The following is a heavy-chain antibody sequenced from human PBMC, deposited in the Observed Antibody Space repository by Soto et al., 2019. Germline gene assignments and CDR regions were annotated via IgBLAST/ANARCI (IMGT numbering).Heavy chain of an antibody. D-gene: IGHD3-10*01. CDR2: IYYSGST. CDR1: GGSISSGGYY. CDR3: AREGGYYGSGSYNYYYYGMDV. Sequence: SETLSLTCTVSGGSISSGGYYWSWIRQHPGKGLEWIGYIYYSGSTYYNPSLKSRDTISVDTPKNQISLKISSVTAADTALYYCAREGGYYGSGSYNYYYYGMDVWGQGTTVT. J-gene: IGHJ6*02. V-gene: IGHV4-31*03.